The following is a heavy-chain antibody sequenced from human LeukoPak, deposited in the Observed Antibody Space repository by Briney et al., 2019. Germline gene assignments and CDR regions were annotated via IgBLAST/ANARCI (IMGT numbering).Heavy chain of an antibody. Sequence: PGGSLRLSCAASGFTFSSYGMSWVRQAPGKGMEWVSAISGSGGSTYYADSVKGGFTIYRDNSKKTLYMQMNRLRDEDTGVYYCAKLHGFSGPDLKDYDILTGYYNVHDYWGQGTLVTVSS. CDR3: AKLHGFSGPDLKDYDILTGYYNVHDY. J-gene: IGHJ4*02. CDR1: GFTFSSYG. D-gene: IGHD3-9*01. CDR2: ISGSGGST. V-gene: IGHV3-23*01.